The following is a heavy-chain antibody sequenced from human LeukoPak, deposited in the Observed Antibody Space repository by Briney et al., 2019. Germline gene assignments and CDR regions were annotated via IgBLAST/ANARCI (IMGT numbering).Heavy chain of an antibody. CDR1: GGSISSYY. V-gene: IGHV4-59*12. CDR3: ARGSAVTTCNDAFDI. Sequence: SETLSLTCTVSGGSISSYYWSWIRQPPGKGLEWIGYIYYSGSTNYNPSLKSRVTMSVDTSKNQFSLKLSSVTAADTAVYYCARGSAVTTCNDAFDIWGQGTMVTVSS. CDR2: IYYSGST. J-gene: IGHJ3*02. D-gene: IGHD4-17*01.